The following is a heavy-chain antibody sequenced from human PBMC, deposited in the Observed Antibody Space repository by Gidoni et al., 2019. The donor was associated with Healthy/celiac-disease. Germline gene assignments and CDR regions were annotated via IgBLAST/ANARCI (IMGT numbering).Heavy chain of an antibody. CDR2: IIPIFGTA. CDR1: GGTFSSYA. V-gene: IGHV1-69*01. J-gene: IGHJ4*02. CDR3: AREEGGAGRKIFDY. Sequence: QVQLVQSGAEVKQPGSSVKVSCKASGGTFSSYATSWVRQAPGQGLEWMGGIIPIFGTANYAQKFQGRVTITADESTSTAYMERSSLRSEETAVYYCAREEGGAGRKIFDYWGQGTLVTVSS. D-gene: IGHD6-19*01.